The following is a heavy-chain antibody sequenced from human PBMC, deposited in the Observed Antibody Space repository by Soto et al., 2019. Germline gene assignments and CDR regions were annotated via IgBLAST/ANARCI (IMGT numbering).Heavy chain of an antibody. J-gene: IGHJ5*02. CDR1: GGSISSSSYY. CDR2: IYYSGST. CDR3: ATLWLVNDWFDP. D-gene: IGHD6-19*01. Sequence: PSETLSLTCTVSGGSISSSSYYWGWIRQPPGKGLEWIGSIYYSGSTYYNPSLKSRVTISVDTSKNQFSLKLSSVTAADTAVYYCATLWLVNDWFDPWGQGTLVTVSS. V-gene: IGHV4-39*01.